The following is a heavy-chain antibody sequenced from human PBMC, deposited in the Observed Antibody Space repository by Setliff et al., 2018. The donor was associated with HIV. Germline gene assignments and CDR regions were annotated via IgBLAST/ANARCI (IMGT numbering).Heavy chain of an antibody. D-gene: IGHD1-26*01. Sequence: ASVKVSCKASGGTFSGYAISWVRQAPGQGLELMGGIIPIFGTANYAQKFQGRVTITADESTSTAYMELSSLRSEDTAVYYCARGGHYSGTYLPRDYYMDVWGKGTTVTVSS. J-gene: IGHJ6*03. V-gene: IGHV1-69*13. CDR3: ARGGHYSGTYLPRDYYMDV. CDR2: IIPIFGTA. CDR1: GGTFSGYA.